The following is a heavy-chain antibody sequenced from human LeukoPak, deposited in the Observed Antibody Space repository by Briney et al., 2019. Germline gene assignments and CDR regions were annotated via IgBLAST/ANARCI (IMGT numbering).Heavy chain of an antibody. J-gene: IGHJ6*02. V-gene: IGHV4-31*03. CDR2: IYYSGST. CDR1: GGSISSGGYY. Sequence: SGTLSLTCTVSGGSISSGGYYWSWIRQHPGEGLEWIGYIYYSGSTYYHPSLKSRVTISVDTSKNQFSLKLSSVTAADTAVYYCATCVYGDRRMDVWGQGTTVTVSS. D-gene: IGHD4-17*01. CDR3: ATCVYGDRRMDV.